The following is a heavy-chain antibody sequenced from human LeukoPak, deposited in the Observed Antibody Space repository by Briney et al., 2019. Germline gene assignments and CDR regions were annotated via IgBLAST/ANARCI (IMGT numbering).Heavy chain of an antibody. CDR2: INPSGGST. Sequence: ASVKVSCKASGYTFTSYYMHWVRQAPGQGLEWMGIINPSGGSTSYAQKFQGRVTMTRDTSTSTVYMELSSLRSEDTAVYYCAREPLHTRYCSGGSCYNGGGYWGQGTLVTVSS. J-gene: IGHJ4*02. D-gene: IGHD2-15*01. CDR3: AREPLHTRYCSGGSCYNGGGY. CDR1: GYTFTSYY. V-gene: IGHV1-46*01.